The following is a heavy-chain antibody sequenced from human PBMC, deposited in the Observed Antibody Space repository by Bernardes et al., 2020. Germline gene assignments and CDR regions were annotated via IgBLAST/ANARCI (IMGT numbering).Heavy chain of an antibody. J-gene: IGHJ6*03. V-gene: IGHV1-18*01. CDR1: GYTFTSYG. CDR2: ISAYNGNT. D-gene: IGHD1-26*01. CDR3: ARAPKGGSYYFPMDV. Sequence: ASVKVSCKASGYTFTSYGISWVRQAPGQGLEWMGWISAYNGNTNYAQKLQGRVTMTTDTSTSTAYMELRSLRSDDTAVYYCARAPKGGSYYFPMDVWGKGTTVTVSS.